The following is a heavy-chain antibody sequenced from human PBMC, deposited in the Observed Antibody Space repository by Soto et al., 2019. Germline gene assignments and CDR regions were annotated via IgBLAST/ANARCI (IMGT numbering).Heavy chain of an antibody. V-gene: IGHV4-39*07. CDR3: ARGSLVPAAIRYFDY. J-gene: IGHJ4*02. CDR1: GGSISSSGYY. CDR2: INHSGST. D-gene: IGHD2-2*02. Sequence: SETLSLTCTVSGGSISSSGYYWSWIRQPPGKGLEWIGEINHSGSTNYNPSLKSRVTISVDTSKNQFSLKLSSVTAADTAVYYCARGSLVPAAIRYFDYWGQGTLVTVSS.